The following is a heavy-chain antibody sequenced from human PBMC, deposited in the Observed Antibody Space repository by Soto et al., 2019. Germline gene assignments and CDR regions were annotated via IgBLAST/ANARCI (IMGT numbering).Heavy chain of an antibody. CDR1: GFTVSNNY. Sequence: EVQLVESGGGLVQPGGSLRLSCAVSGFTVSNNYMSWVRQAPGKGLEWVSVIYSGGSTYYADAIKGRFTISRDNSKNTLYLQMNSLRAEDTAVYYCATSQTVGHWGQGTLVTVSS. CDR3: ATSQTVGH. CDR2: IYSGGST. D-gene: IGHD2-2*01. J-gene: IGHJ4*02. V-gene: IGHV3-66*01.